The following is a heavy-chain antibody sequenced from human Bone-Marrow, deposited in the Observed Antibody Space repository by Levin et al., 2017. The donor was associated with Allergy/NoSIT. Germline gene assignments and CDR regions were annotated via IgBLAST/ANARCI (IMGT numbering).Heavy chain of an antibody. D-gene: IGHD2-15*01. J-gene: IGHJ4*02. CDR2: ISWNSGSR. CDR1: GFTFDDYA. CDR3: ARDKRAATPYYLDD. V-gene: IGHV3-9*01. Sequence: HPGGSLRLSCAASGFTFDDYAMHWVRQAPGKGLEWVSGISWNSGSRGYADSVKGRFTISRDNAKNSLYLQMNSLRPEDTALYYCARDKRAATPYYLDDWGQGTLVTVSS.